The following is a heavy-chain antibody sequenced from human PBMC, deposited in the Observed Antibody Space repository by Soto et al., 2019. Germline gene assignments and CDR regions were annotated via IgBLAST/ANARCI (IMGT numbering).Heavy chain of an antibody. CDR1: GYTFTSYD. CDR2: MNPNSGNT. J-gene: IGHJ6*03. CDR3: ARGVYCSSTSCSTSRYYYYMDV. D-gene: IGHD2-2*01. Sequence: ASVKVSCKASGYTFTSYDINSVRQATGQGLEWMGWMNPNSGNTGYAQKFQGRVTMTRNTSISTAYMELSSLRSEDTAVYYCARGVYCSSTSCSTSRYYYYMDVWGKGTTVTVSS. V-gene: IGHV1-8*01.